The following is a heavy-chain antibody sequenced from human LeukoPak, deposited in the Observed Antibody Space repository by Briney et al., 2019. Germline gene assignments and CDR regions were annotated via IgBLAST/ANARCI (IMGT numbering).Heavy chain of an antibody. CDR2: ISAYNGNT. J-gene: IGHJ6*02. V-gene: IGHV1-18*01. D-gene: IGHD1-1*01. CDR3: ARDKRGTYYYYYYGMDV. Sequence: GASVKVACNASGYTFTSYGISWVRQPPGQGLEWMGWISAYNGNTNYAQKLQGRVTMTTDTSTSTAYMELRSLRSDDTAVYYCARDKRGTYYYYYYGMDVWGQGTTVTVSS. CDR1: GYTFTSYG.